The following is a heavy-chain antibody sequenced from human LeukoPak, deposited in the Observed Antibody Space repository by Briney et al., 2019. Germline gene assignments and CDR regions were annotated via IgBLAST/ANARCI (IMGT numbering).Heavy chain of an antibody. J-gene: IGHJ4*02. CDR1: GFTFSGHN. CDR2: VSISSGTI. Sequence: PGGSLRLSCAASGFTFSGHNMNWVRQAPGKGLEWISFVSISSGTIYYADSVIGRFRISRDNAKSSLDLEMNSLRAEDTAVYYCARAMSTFGGVRNYFDSWGQGTLVTVSS. D-gene: IGHD3-16*01. V-gene: IGHV3-48*04. CDR3: ARAMSTFGGVRNYFDS.